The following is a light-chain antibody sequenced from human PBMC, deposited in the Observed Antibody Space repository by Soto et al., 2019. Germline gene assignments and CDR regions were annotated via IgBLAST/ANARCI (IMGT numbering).Light chain of an antibody. CDR1: QGINNY. Sequence: DIQMTQSPSSLSASVGERVTITCRASQGINNYLAWYQQKPGKVPKLLINAASTLQSGVPSRISGSGSGTDFTLTISSLQPEDVATYYCQKYNSAPQTFGQGTKVEIK. J-gene: IGKJ1*01. V-gene: IGKV1-27*01. CDR2: AAS. CDR3: QKYNSAPQT.